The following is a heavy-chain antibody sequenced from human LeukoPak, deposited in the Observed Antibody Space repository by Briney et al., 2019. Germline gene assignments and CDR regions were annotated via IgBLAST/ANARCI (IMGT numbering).Heavy chain of an antibody. CDR1: GFTFSSYA. J-gene: IGHJ4*02. D-gene: IGHD2-2*02. V-gene: IGHV3-23*01. CDR2: ISGSGGST. CDR3: AKGYCSSTSCYTGSYFDY. Sequence: PGGSLRLSFAASGFTFSSYAMSWVRQAPGKGLEWVSAISGSGGSTYYADSVKGRFTISRDNSMNTLYLQMNSLRAEDTAVYYCAKGYCSSTSCYTGSYFDYWGQGTLVTVSS.